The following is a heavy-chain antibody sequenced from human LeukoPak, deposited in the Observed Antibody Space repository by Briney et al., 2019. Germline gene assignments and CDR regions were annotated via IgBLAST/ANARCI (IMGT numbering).Heavy chain of an antibody. J-gene: IGHJ4*02. D-gene: IGHD3-22*01. CDR3: ARDRLYDSSGYSRYFDY. CDR2: IVPIFGTA. V-gene: IGHV1-69*13. CDR1: GGTFSSYS. Sequence: ASVKVSCKASGGTFSSYSISWVRQAPGQGLEWMGGIVPIFGTADYAQKFQGRVTITAGESTSTAYMELSSLRSEDTAVYYCARDRLYDSSGYSRYFDYWGQGTLVTVSS.